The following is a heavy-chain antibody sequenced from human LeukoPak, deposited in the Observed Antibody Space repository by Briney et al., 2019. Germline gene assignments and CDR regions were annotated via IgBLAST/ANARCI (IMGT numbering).Heavy chain of an antibody. CDR3: ARGPRRGAPTAVPQGPLDGFDI. CDR1: GYTFTIYY. V-gene: IGHV1-46*01. D-gene: IGHD2-21*02. J-gene: IGHJ3*02. Sequence: APVKVSCKTFGYTFTIYYIHWVRQAPGQGLEWMGIINANGGSTSYAQKFQGRITLTADTPTRTVYMELNSLRSDDTTIYYCARGPRRGAPTAVPQGPLDGFDIWGQGTMVTVSS. CDR2: INANGGST.